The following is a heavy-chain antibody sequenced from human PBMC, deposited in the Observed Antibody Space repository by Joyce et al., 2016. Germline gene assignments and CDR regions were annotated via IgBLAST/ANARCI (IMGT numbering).Heavy chain of an antibody. D-gene: IGHD3-3*02. CDR2: IYSGGST. V-gene: IGHV3-53*01. CDR3: ASQYQHRYYYYGMDV. Sequence: EVQLVESGGGLIQPGGSLRLSCAASGFTVSGNYMSWVRQAQGKGLGWVSVIYSGGSTYYADSVKGRFTISRDNSKNTLDLQMNSLRAEDTAVYYCASQYQHRYYYYGMDVWGQGTTVTVSS. J-gene: IGHJ6*02. CDR1: GFTVSGNY.